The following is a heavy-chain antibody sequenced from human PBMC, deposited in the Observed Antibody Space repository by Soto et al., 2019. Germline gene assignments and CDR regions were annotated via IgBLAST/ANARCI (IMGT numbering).Heavy chain of an antibody. CDR1: GFTFSSYA. CDR2: ISYGGSNK. V-gene: IGHV3-30-3*01. D-gene: IGHD4-17*01. J-gene: IGHJ4*02. CDR3: ARDGYGDYTFDC. Sequence: GGSLRLSCAASGFTFSSYAMHWVRQAPGKGLEWVAVISYGGSNKYYADSVKGRFTISRDNSKNTLYLQMNSLRAEDTAVYYCARDGYGDYTFDCWGQGTLVTVSS.